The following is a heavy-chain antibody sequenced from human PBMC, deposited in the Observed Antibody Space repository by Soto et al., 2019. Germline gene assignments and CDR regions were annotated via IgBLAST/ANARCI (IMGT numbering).Heavy chain of an antibody. Sequence: QLQLQESGSGLVKPSQTLSLTCTVSLDSISSGAYSWSWIRQPPGKGLEWIGYISHSETTSYNPSLESRVTISVDRSNNQCSLRLNSLTAADTAVYYCARDGAWRGFAVWGQGTAVTVSS. D-gene: IGHD3-10*01. V-gene: IGHV4-30-2*01. CDR2: ISHSETT. J-gene: IGHJ6*02. CDR3: ARDGAWRGFAV. CDR1: LDSISSGAYS.